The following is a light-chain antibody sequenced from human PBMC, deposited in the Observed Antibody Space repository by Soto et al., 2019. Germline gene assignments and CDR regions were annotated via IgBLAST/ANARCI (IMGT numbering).Light chain of an antibody. CDR2: RAS. J-gene: IGKJ1*01. CDR3: QQYSSDST. V-gene: IGKV1-5*03. Sequence: IQMTQSPSTLSASVGDRVTITCRASQNINTWLAWYQQKPGKAPRLLIYRASSLENGVPSRFGGRGSGTQFIFTISSLQPDHSATCYCQQYSSDSTFGQGPKVEIK. CDR1: QNINTW.